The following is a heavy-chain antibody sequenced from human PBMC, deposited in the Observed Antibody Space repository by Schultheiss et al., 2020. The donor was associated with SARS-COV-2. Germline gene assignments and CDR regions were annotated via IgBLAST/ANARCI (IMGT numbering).Heavy chain of an antibody. J-gene: IGHJ3*02. CDR1: GGSFSGYY. Sequence: SQTLSLTCAVYGGSFSGYYWSWIRQPPGKGLEWIGYIYHSGSTYYNPSLKSRVTISVDRSKNQFSLKLSSVTAADTAVYYCARYAAAHGAFDIWGQGTMVTVSS. D-gene: IGHD6-13*01. CDR2: IYHSGST. CDR3: ARYAAAHGAFDI. V-gene: IGHV4-34*01.